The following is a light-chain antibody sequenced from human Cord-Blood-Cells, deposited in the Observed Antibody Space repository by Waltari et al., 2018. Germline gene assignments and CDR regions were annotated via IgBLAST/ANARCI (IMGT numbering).Light chain of an antibody. V-gene: IGKV3-15*01. J-gene: IGKJ1*01. CDR1: QRGSSN. Sequence: EIVMTPSPATLSVSPGERATLSCRTSQRGSSNLAWYQQKPGQAPRLLIYDASTRATGIPARFSGSGSGTEFTLTISSLQSEDFAVYYCQQYNNGPRTFGQGTKVEIK. CDR3: QQYNNGPRT. CDR2: DAS.